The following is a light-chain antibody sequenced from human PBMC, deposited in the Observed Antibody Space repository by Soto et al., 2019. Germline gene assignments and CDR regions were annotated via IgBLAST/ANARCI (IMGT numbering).Light chain of an antibody. V-gene: IGKV3-20*01. J-gene: IGKJ1*01. CDR3: QQYGRT. Sequence: EIVLTQSPGTLSLSPGERATLSRRASQSISSSYLAWYQQKPGQAPRLLIYGASSRATGIPDRFSGSGSGTDFTLTISRLEPEDYAVYYCQQYGRTFGQGTKVDIK. CDR1: QSISSSY. CDR2: GAS.